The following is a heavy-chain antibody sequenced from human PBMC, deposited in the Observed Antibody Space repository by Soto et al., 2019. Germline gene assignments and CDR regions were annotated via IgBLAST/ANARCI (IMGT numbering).Heavy chain of an antibody. CDR2: VYPGDSDT. J-gene: IGHJ6*03. CDR3: ARLNRPEAGFVNYMDV. CDR1: GYSFTTYW. V-gene: IGHV5-51*03. Sequence: EVQLVRSGAEVKKPGESLKISCEGSGYSFTTYWIAWVRQMPGKGLEWMGIVYPGDSDTRYSPSFQGQVTISADKSITTAYLQWSSLKALDTAVYYCARLNRPEAGFVNYMDVWGKGTTVTVSS. D-gene: IGHD3-3*01.